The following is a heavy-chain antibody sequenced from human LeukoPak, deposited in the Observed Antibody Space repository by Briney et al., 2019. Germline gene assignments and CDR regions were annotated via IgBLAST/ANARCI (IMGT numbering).Heavy chain of an antibody. J-gene: IGHJ3*02. CDR1: GYTFIISA. D-gene: IGHD2-15*01. CDR3: ARGPPDIVVVVAPTSHAFDI. Sequence: ASVKVSCKASGYTFIISAISWVRQAPGQGVKWMGWISPYNGVTSYAQNRQGRVTMTTDTSTTTPYMELRSLRSAAPAVYYCARGPPDIVVVVAPTSHAFDIWGQGTMVTVSS. V-gene: IGHV1-18*01. CDR2: ISPYNGVT.